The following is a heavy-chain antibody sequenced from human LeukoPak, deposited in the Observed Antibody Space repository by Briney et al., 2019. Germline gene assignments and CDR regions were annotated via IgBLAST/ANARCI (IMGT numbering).Heavy chain of an antibody. V-gene: IGHV4-38-2*02. CDR2: IYYSGST. CDR3: ATYCSSTSCPHRRAFDI. Sequence: PSETLSLTCTVSGYSISSGYYWGWIRQPPGKGLEWIGTIYYSGSTYYNPSLKSRVTISVDTSNDQFSLKLSSVTAADTAVYYCATYCSSTSCPHRRAFDIWGQGTMVTVSS. J-gene: IGHJ3*02. CDR1: GYSISSGYY. D-gene: IGHD2-2*01.